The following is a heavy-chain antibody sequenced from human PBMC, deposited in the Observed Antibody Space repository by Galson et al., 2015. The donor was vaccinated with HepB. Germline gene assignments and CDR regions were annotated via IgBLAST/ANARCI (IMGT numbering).Heavy chain of an antibody. J-gene: IGHJ4*02. CDR2: IRYDGSNK. CDR1: GFTFSSYS. V-gene: IGHV3-30*02. D-gene: IGHD3-10*01. CDR3: AKDLRPGGSGSYPG. Sequence: LRLSCAASGFTFSSYSMNWVRQAPGKGLEWMAFIRYDGSNKYYADSVKGRFTISRDNSKNTLYLQMNSLRAEDTAVYYCAKDLRPGGSGSYPGGGQGTLVTVSS.